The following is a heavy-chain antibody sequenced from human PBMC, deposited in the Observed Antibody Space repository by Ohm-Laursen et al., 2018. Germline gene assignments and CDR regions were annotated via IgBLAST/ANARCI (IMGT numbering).Heavy chain of an antibody. Sequence: TLSLTCVVSGGSISSGGYYWSWIRQHPGKGLEWIGYIYYSGSTYYNPSLKSLVTISVDTSKNQFSLKLSSVTAADTAVYYCARSEYGDYGDYWGQGTLVTVSS. V-gene: IGHV4-31*01. CDR1: GGSISSGGYY. CDR3: ARSEYGDYGDY. J-gene: IGHJ4*02. D-gene: IGHD4-17*01. CDR2: IYYSGST.